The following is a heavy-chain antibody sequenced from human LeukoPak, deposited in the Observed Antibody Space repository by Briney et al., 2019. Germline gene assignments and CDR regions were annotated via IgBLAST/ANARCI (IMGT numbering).Heavy chain of an antibody. V-gene: IGHV3-48*04. CDR3: ARDPPFDWSYYFDY. D-gene: IGHD1-7*01. Sequence: PGESLKLSCAASGFIFNTYTMHWVRLAPGKGLEWVSYISSSGSTIYYADSVKGRFTISRDNAKNSLYLQMNSLRAEDTAVYYCARDPPFDWSYYFDYWGQGTLVTVSS. CDR1: GFIFNTYT. CDR2: ISSSGSTI. J-gene: IGHJ4*02.